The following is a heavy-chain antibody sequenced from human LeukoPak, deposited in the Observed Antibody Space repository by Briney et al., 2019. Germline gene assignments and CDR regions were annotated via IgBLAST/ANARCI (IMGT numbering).Heavy chain of an antibody. CDR2: MNPSGGST. CDR1: GYTFTSYY. Sequence: ASVTISCKASGYTFTSYYIHWVRQAPGQGLEWMAIMNPSGGSTSTAQKFQGRVTMTRDTSTSTVYMELSGLRSEDTAVYYCARAGVITAADYWGQGTLVTASS. V-gene: IGHV1-46*01. J-gene: IGHJ4*02. CDR3: ARAGVITAADY. D-gene: IGHD2/OR15-2a*01.